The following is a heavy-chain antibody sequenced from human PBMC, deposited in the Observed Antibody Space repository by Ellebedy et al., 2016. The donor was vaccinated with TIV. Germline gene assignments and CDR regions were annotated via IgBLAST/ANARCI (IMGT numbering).Heavy chain of an antibody. V-gene: IGHV1-2*02. CDR2: TNPNSGGT. J-gene: IGHJ6*02. Sequence: ASVKVSCKASGYTFTGYYMHWVRQAPGQGLEWMGWTNPNSGGTNHAQKFQGRVTMTRDTSISTAYMELSRLRSDDAAVYYCAREGGSGSYYRSYYYYGMDVWGQGTTVTVSS. D-gene: IGHD1-26*01. CDR3: AREGGSGSYYRSYYYYGMDV. CDR1: GYTFTGYY.